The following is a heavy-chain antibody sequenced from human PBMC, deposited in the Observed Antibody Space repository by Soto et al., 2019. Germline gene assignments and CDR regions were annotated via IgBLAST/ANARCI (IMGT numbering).Heavy chain of an antibody. CDR2: INPNSGGT. V-gene: IGHV1-2*02. J-gene: IGHJ6*02. D-gene: IGHD2-15*01. CDR1: GYTFTGYY. Sequence: GASVKVSCKASGYTFTGYYMHWVRQAPGQGLEWMGWINPNSGGTNYAQKFQGRVTMTRDTSISTAYMELSRLRSDDTAVYYCARELVVAATRGYYYYGMDVWGQGTTVTVSS. CDR3: ARELVVAATRGYYYYGMDV.